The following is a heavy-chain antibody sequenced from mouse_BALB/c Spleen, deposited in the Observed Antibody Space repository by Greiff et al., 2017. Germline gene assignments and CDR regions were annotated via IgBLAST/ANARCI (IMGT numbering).Heavy chain of an antibody. CDR2: IYPGSGNT. Sequence: VKLMESGAELVRPGTSVKISCKASGYAFTNYWLGWVKQRPGHGLEWIGDIYPGSGNTYYNEKFKGKATLTADKSSSTAYMQLSSLTSEDSAVYFCARGGDLLPAYWGQGTLVTVSA. D-gene: IGHD2-1*01. V-gene: IGHV1-63*01. J-gene: IGHJ3*01. CDR3: ARGGDLLPAY. CDR1: GYAFTNYW.